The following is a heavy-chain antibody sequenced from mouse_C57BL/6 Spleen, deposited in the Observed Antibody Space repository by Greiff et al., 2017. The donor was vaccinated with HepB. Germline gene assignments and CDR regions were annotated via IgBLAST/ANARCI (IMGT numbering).Heavy chain of an antibody. CDR2: INPGSGGT. V-gene: IGHV1-54*01. D-gene: IGHD1-1*01. CDR1: GYAFTNYL. CDR3: AREILRFYAMDY. Sequence: VKLMESGAELVRPGTSVKVSCKASGYAFTNYLIEWVKQRPGQGLEWIGVINPGSGGTNYNEKFKGKATLTADKSSSTAYMQLSSLTSEDSAVYFCAREILRFYAMDYWGQGTSVTVSS. J-gene: IGHJ4*01.